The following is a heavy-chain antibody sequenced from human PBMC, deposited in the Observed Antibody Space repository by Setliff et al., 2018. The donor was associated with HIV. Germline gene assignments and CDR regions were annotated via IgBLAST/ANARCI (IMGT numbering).Heavy chain of an antibody. CDR2: IYYNEKT. CDR3: ASRVYYYDSNNFLREEGFDP. Sequence: PSETLSLTCTVSGGSASNSRYYWAWIRQPPGKGLEYIGSIYYNEKTYYSPSLKSRVTISIDTSKNQFSLNLTYVTAADSAVYYCASRVYYYDSNNFLREEGFDPWGQGTLVTVSS. V-gene: IGHV4-39*01. CDR1: GGSASNSRYY. J-gene: IGHJ5*02. D-gene: IGHD3-22*01.